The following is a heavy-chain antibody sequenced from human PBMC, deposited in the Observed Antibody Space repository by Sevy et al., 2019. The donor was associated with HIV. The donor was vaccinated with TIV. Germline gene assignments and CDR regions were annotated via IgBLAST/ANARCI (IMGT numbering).Heavy chain of an antibody. D-gene: IGHD3-10*01. CDR2: ISAYNGNT. Sequence: ASVKVSCKASGYTFISYAINWVRQAPGQGLEWMGWISAYNGNTNYAQKLQGRVTMTTDPSSSTAYMERRSLGSDETAVYYCAGSYGSGNYYGYWGQGTLVTVSS. J-gene: IGHJ4*02. CDR1: GYTFISYA. V-gene: IGHV1-18*01. CDR3: AGSYGSGNYYGY.